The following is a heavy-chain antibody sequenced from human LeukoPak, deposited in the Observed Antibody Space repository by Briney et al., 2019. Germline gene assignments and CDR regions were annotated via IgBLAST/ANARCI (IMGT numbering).Heavy chain of an antibody. CDR1: GYTFTINY. CDR3: ARDQEGFDY. Sequence: ASVNVSCKASGYTFTINYIHWVRQAPGQGLEWMGMIYPRDGSTSYAQKFQGRVTVTRDTSTSTVHMELSGLRSEDTAVYYCARDQEGFDYWGQGTLVTVSS. V-gene: IGHV1-46*01. J-gene: IGHJ4*02. CDR2: IYPRDGST.